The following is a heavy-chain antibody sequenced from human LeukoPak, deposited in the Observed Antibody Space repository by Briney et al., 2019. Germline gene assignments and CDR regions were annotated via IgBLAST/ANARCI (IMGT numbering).Heavy chain of an antibody. V-gene: IGHV3-21*01. J-gene: IGHJ3*02. CDR1: GFTFSSYS. D-gene: IGHD3-3*01. CDR3: ARSPYYDFWSGYTDDAFDI. CDR2: ISSSSYI. Sequence: PGGSLRPSCAASGFTFSSYSMNWVRQAPGKGLEWVSSISSSSYIYYADSVKGRFTISRDNAKNSLYLQMNSLRAEDTAVYYCARSPYYDFWSGYTDDAFDIWGQGTMVTVSS.